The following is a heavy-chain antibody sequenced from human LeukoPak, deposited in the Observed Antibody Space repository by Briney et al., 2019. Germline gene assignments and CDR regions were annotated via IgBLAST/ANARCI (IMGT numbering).Heavy chain of an antibody. CDR2: ISAYNGNT. J-gene: IGHJ4*02. V-gene: IGHV1-18*01. CDR1: GYTFTSYG. D-gene: IGHD3-22*01. CDR3: ARAENYYDSSGYSDY. Sequence: ASVKVSCKASGYTFTSYGISWVRQAPGQGLEWMGWISAYNGNTNYAQKLQGRVTMTTDTSTSTAYMELRSLRSDDTAVYYCARAENYYDSSGYSDYWGQGTLVTVSS.